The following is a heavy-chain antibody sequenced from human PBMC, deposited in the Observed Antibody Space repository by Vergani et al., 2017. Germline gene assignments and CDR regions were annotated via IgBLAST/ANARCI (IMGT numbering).Heavy chain of an antibody. J-gene: IGHJ4*02. D-gene: IGHD6-13*01. V-gene: IGHV3-30*02. Sequence: QVQLVESGGGVVQPGGSMRLSCAASGFTFSSHGMHWVRQAPGKGLEWVAFIRYDGSNKYYADSVKGRFTISRDNSKNTLYLQMNSLRAEDTAVYYCAKDRPGQQGDYWGQGTLVTVSS. CDR3: AKDRPGQQGDY. CDR2: IRYDGSNK. CDR1: GFTFSSHG.